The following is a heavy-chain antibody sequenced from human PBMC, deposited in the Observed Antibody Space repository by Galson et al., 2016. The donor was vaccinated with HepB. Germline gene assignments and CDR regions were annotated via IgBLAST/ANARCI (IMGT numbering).Heavy chain of an antibody. D-gene: IGHD3-3*01. J-gene: IGHJ4*02. CDR2: LSYDGSIE. CDR3: ARPLQFLEWLSPFAN. Sequence: SLRLSCAASGFIFSNSAMHWVRQAPGKGLEWLAFLSYDGSIEYYADSVQGRFTISRDNFKNTLYLQMNSLRPDDTAIYYCARPLQFLEWLSPFANWGQGTLVTVSP. CDR1: GFIFSNSA. V-gene: IGHV3-30-3*01.